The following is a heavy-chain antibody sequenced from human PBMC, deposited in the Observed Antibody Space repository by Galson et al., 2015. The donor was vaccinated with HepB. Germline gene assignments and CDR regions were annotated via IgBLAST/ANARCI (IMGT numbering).Heavy chain of an antibody. D-gene: IGHD6-13*01. CDR1: GGTFSSYA. CDR2: IIPILGIA. CDR3: ARGLERDEGVVGRAAADPLGGPDYYYYMDV. J-gene: IGHJ6*03. Sequence: SVKVSCKASGGTFSSYAISWVRQAPGQGLEWMGGIIPILGIANYAQKFQGRVTITADKSTSTAYMELSSLRSEDTAVYYCARGLERDEGVVGRAAADPLGGPDYYYYMDVWGKGTTVTVSS. V-gene: IGHV1-69*10.